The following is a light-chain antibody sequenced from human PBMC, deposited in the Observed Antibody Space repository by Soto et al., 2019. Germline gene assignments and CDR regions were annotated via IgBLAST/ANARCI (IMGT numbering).Light chain of an antibody. V-gene: IGLV2-14*01. CDR1: SSDVGGYNY. J-gene: IGLJ2*01. CDR3: SSYTSSNTL. Sequence: QSALTQPASVSGSPGQSITISCTGTSSDVGGYNYVSWYQQQPGTVPKLIIYEVTHRPSGVSNRFSGSKSGNTASLTISGLQAEDEADYYCSSYTSSNTLFGGGTKLTVL. CDR2: EVT.